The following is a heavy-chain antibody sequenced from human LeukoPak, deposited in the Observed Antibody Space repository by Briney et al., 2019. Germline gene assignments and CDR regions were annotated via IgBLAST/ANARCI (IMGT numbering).Heavy chain of an antibody. Sequence: GGSLRLSCVASGFTVSGVYMSWVRQAPGQGLDWVSVIYSDDSTYYADSVKGRFTISRDNSKNALNLQMNSLRAEDTAVYYCARVSAYYDFWSAYLDYWGQGTLVTVSS. CDR1: GFTVSGVY. J-gene: IGHJ4*02. CDR2: IYSDDST. CDR3: ARVSAYYDFWSAYLDY. V-gene: IGHV3-53*01. D-gene: IGHD3-3*01.